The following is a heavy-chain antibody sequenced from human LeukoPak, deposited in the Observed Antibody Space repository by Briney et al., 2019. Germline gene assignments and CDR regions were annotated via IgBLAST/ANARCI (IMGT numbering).Heavy chain of an antibody. V-gene: IGHV3-23*01. Sequence: GGSLRLSCSTSGFTFNRFAMSWVRQAPGKGLEWLSAISGSGANTYYADSAKDRLTISRDNSKSTLFLQMSSLRGEDTAVYYCAKDLSLDSSGYFFSWGQGTLDTVSS. CDR3: AKDLSLDSSGYFFS. CDR1: GFTFNRFA. J-gene: IGHJ5*02. CDR2: ISGSGANT. D-gene: IGHD3-22*01.